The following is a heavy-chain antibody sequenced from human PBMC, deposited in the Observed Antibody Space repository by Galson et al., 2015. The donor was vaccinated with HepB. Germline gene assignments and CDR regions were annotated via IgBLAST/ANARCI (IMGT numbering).Heavy chain of an antibody. CDR3: ARGVRNYDILTGYYKDYYFDY. CDR1: GYTFTSYA. CDR2: INAGNGNT. V-gene: IGHV1-3*01. Sequence: SVKVSCKASGYTFTSYAMHWVRQAPGQRLEWMGWINAGNGNTKYSQKFQGRVTITRDTSASTAYMELSSLRSEDTAVYYCARGVRNYDILTGYYKDYYFDYWGQGTLVTVSS. D-gene: IGHD3-9*01. J-gene: IGHJ4*02.